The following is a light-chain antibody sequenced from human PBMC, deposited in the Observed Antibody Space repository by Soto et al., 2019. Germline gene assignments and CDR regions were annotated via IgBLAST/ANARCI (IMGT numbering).Light chain of an antibody. CDR1: SSNIGAGYD. V-gene: IGLV1-40*01. Sequence: QSVLTQPPSVSGAPGQRVTISCTGSSSNIGAGYDVHWYQQLPGTAPKLLIYGNSNRPSGVPDRFSGSKSGTSASLAITGLQAEDGADYYGQSYHSSLSALFGGGTKVTVL. CDR3: QSYHSSLSAL. J-gene: IGLJ3*02. CDR2: GNS.